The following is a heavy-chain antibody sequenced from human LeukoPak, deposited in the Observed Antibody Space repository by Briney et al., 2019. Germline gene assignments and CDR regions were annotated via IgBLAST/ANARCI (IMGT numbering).Heavy chain of an antibody. V-gene: IGHV1-2*02. CDR3: ARQQEVSGYFDY. CDR1: GYRFTVCY. CDR2: INPNSGVT. J-gene: IGHJ4*02. Sequence: ASVRVSCKASGYRFTVCYMHWVRQAPGQGVERMGWINPNSGVTNYAQNFQGRVSMTRDTSISTAYMELSRLRSDDTAVYYCARQQEVSGYFDYWGQGTLVTVSS. D-gene: IGHD3-16*02.